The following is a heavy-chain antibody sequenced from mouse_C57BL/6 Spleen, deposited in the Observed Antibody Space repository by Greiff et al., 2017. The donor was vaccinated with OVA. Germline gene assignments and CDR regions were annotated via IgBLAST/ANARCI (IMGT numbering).Heavy chain of an antibody. D-gene: IGHD1-1*01. Sequence: EVQLVESGGDLVKPGGSLKLSCAASGFTFSSYGMSWVRQTPDKRLEWVATISSGGSYTYYPDSVKGRFTISRDNAKNTLYLQMSSLKSEDTAMYYCARHDGGSSVFDYWGQGTTLTVSS. J-gene: IGHJ2*01. CDR3: ARHDGGSSVFDY. V-gene: IGHV5-6*01. CDR2: ISSGGSYT. CDR1: GFTFSSYG.